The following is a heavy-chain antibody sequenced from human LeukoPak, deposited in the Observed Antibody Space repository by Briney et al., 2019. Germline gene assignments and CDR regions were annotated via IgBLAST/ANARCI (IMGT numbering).Heavy chain of an antibody. V-gene: IGHV1-24*01. J-gene: IGHJ4*02. D-gene: IGHD6-13*01. CDR1: GPALSDLS. CDR3: ATDSDPWGPAAGTIDY. Sequence: ASVKVSCKISGPALSDLSIHWVRQAPGRGPEWMGGFDPEVGDKMHAQKFQGRVTMTEDTSTDTAYMELNSLRSEDTAVYYCATDSDPWGPAAGTIDYWGPGTLVIVSS. CDR2: FDPEVGDK.